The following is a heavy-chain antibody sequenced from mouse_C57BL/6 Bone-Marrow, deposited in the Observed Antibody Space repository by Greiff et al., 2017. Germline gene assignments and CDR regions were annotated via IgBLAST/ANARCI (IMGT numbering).Heavy chain of an antibody. J-gene: IGHJ3*01. V-gene: IGHV5-12*01. CDR2: ISNGGGST. Sequence: EVMLVESGGGLVQPGGSLKLSCAASGFTFSDYYMYWVRQTPEKRLEWVAYISNGGGSTYYPDPVKGRFTLSRAHAKNTLYLQMSRLKSEDTAMYYCSTPITTGEPWFAYWGQGTLVTVSA. D-gene: IGHD1-2*01. CDR3: STPITTGEPWFAY. CDR1: GFTFSDYY.